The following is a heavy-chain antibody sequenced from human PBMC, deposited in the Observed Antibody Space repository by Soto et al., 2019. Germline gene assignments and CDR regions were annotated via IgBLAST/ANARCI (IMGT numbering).Heavy chain of an antibody. V-gene: IGHV3-9*01. Sequence: PGGSLRLSCAASGFTFDDYAMHWVRQAPGKGLEWVSGISWNSGSIGYADSVKGRFTISRDNAKNSLYLQMNSLRAEDTALYYCAKDRTWIWGQGTMVTVSS. CDR3: AKDRTWI. CDR1: GFTFDDYA. CDR2: ISWNSGSI. J-gene: IGHJ3*02.